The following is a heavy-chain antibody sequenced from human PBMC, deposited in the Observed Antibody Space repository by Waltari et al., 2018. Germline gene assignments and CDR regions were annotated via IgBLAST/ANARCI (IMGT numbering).Heavy chain of an antibody. J-gene: IGHJ3*02. CDR2: IYSGGST. CDR3: ARDRPPYRTDAFDI. CDR1: GFTVLSHS. V-gene: IGHV3-53*01. Sequence: EVQLVESGGGLIQPGGSLRLSCPASGFTVLSHSLSWVRQAPGKGLEWVSVIYSGGSTYYADSVKGRFTISRDNSKNTLYLQMNSLRAEDTAVYYCARDRPPYRTDAFDIWGQGTMVTVSS.